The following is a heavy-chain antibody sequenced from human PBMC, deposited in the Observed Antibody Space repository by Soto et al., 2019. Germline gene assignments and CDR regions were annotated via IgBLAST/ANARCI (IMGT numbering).Heavy chain of an antibody. CDR2: IYSDGST. CDR1: GFTVSTYY. CDR3: TKDDRDYGDYYYYGMDV. V-gene: IGHV3-53*01. Sequence: GGSLRLSCAASGFTVSTYYMNWVRQAPGKGLEWVSVIYSDGSTYHADSVKGRFTISRDNSKNTLYLQMNSLRAEDTAVYYCTKDDRDYGDYYYYGMDVWGQGTTVTVSS. J-gene: IGHJ6*02. D-gene: IGHD4-17*01.